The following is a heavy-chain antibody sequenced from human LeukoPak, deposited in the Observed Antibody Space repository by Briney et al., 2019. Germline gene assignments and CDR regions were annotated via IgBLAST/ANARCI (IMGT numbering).Heavy chain of an antibody. D-gene: IGHD3-22*01. V-gene: IGHV3-7*01. CDR3: ATSFGYYYDSSVLVY. Sequence: GGSLRLSCVASGFIFSNYWMSWVRQVPGKGLEWVANMKQDGREKYLVDSVKGRFTISRDNAKNSVYLQMNSLRAEDTAVYYCATSFGYYYDSSVLVYWGQGTLVTVSS. J-gene: IGHJ4*02. CDR2: MKQDGREK. CDR1: GFIFSNYW.